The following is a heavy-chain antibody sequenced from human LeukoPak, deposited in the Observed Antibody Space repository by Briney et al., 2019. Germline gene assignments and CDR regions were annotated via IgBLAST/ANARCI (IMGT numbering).Heavy chain of an antibody. D-gene: IGHD6-13*01. Sequence: SXTLSXTCSVSGDSISSSSYYWGWIRQPPGKGLEWIGSIYYSGSTYYNPSLKSRVTISVDTSKNQFSLKLSSVTAADTAVYYCARDRSVRSAAAGWFDPWGQGTLVTVTS. J-gene: IGHJ5*02. V-gene: IGHV4-39*07. CDR2: IYYSGST. CDR3: ARDRSVRSAAAGWFDP. CDR1: GDSISSSSYY.